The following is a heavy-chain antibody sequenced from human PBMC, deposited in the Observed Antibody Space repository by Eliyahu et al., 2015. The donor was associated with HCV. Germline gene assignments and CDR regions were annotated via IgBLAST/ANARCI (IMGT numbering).Heavy chain of an antibody. CDR2: INVYNGNT. D-gene: IGHD3-16*01. CDR3: ARDRDVKNYYYYNVMDV. CDR1: GYSFSNYG. J-gene: IGHJ6*02. Sequence: QVQLVQSGAEVKKPGASVKVSCKASGYSFSNYGISWVRQAPGQGLEWMGWINVYNGNTNYAQKFQGRVTMTTDTSTSTAYMELRSLRSDDTAVYYCARDRDVKNYYYYNVMDVWGQGTTVTVSS. V-gene: IGHV1-18*01.